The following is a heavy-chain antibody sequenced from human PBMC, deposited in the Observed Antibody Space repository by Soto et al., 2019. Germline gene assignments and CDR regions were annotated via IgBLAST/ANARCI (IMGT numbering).Heavy chain of an antibody. V-gene: IGHV4-59*01. CDR1: GGSIGSSY. CDR3: ARERRDGYKHYFDY. Sequence: QVQLQESGPGLVKPSETLSLMCTVSGGSIGSSYWSGIRHPPGKGLEWIGYSYYIGSTNYNPPLKSRITISVDTSKNQFSLKLSSVTAADTAVYYCARERRDGYKHYFDYWGQGTLVTVSS. J-gene: IGHJ4*02. D-gene: IGHD5-12*01. CDR2: SYYIGST.